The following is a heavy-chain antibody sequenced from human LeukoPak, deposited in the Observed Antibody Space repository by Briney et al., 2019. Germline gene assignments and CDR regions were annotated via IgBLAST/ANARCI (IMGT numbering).Heavy chain of an antibody. V-gene: IGHV1-8*01. D-gene: IGHD2-2*01. CDR2: MNHNSGNT. J-gene: IGHJ3*02. CDR1: GYTFTSYD. Sequence: ASVKVSCKASGYTFTSYDINWVRQATGQGLEWMGWMNHNSGNTGYAQKFQGRVTMTRNTSISTAYMELSSLRSEDTAVYYCARVVVVPAADNDAFDIWGQGTIVTVSS. CDR3: ARVVVVPAADNDAFDI.